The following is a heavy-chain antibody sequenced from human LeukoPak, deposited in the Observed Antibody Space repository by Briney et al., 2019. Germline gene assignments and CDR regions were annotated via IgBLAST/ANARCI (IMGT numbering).Heavy chain of an antibody. CDR2: MNPNSGNT. CDR3: ARGDWNYYWFDP. Sequence: ASVKVSCKASGYTFTSYDINWVRQATGQGLEWMGWMNPNSGNTGYAQKFQGRVTMTRNTSISTAYMELSSLRSEDTAVYYCARGDWNYYWFDPWGQGTLVTVSS. J-gene: IGHJ5*02. D-gene: IGHD1-7*01. V-gene: IGHV1-8*01. CDR1: GYTFTSYD.